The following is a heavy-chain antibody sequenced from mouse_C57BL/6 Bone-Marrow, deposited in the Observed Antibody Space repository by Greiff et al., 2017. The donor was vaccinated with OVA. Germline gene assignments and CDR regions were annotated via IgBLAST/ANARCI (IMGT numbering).Heavy chain of an antibody. CDR3: ARGHYYGSSYWYFDV. Sequence: EVQRVESGGDLVKPGGSLKLSCAASGFTFSSYGMSWVRQTPDKRLEWVATISSGGSYTYYPDSVKGRFTISRDNAKNTLYLQMSSLKSEDTAMYYCARGHYYGSSYWYFDVWGTGTTVTVSS. V-gene: IGHV5-6*01. D-gene: IGHD1-1*01. CDR1: GFTFSSYG. J-gene: IGHJ1*03. CDR2: ISSGGSYT.